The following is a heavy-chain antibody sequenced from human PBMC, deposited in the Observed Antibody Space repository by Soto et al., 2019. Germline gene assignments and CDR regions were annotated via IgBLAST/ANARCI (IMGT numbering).Heavy chain of an antibody. Sequence: QVQLVQSGAEVKKPGSSVKVSCKASGGTFSSYAISWVRQAPGQGLEWMGGIIPIFGTANYAQKFQGRVTITADESTSTAYMELSSLRSEDTVVYYCAREAAVAAAGTPPYDYWGQGTLVTVSS. V-gene: IGHV1-69*12. D-gene: IGHD6-13*01. CDR1: GGTFSSYA. CDR2: IIPIFGTA. J-gene: IGHJ4*02. CDR3: AREAAVAAAGTPPYDY.